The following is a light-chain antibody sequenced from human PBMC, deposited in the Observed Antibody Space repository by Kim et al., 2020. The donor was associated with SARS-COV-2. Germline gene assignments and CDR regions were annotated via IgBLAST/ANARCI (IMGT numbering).Light chain of an antibody. J-gene: IGLJ1*01. CDR3: QAWDSSTHNFV. V-gene: IGLV3-1*01. CDR2: HDN. Sequence: SYELTQPPSVSVSPGQTASITCSGYKLGDKYVSWYQQKPGQSPVVIIYHDNQRPSGIPERFSGSNSGNTATLTISGTQARDEADYYCQAWDSSTHNFVFGAGTKVTVL. CDR1: KLGDKY.